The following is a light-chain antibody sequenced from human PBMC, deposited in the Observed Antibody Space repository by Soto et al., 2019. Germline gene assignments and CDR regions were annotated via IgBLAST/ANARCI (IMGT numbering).Light chain of an antibody. Sequence: ELEMTQSPSTLSASPGDRATLSCRACQNVGSNLAWFQHKPGKAPRLLIYAASTRATGLPARFSGSGSGTEFTLTISNLQSEDFATYYCQQYNSYPRTFGQGTKVDIK. CDR3: QQYNSYPRT. CDR2: AAS. V-gene: IGKV3-15*01. CDR1: QNVGSN. J-gene: IGKJ1*01.